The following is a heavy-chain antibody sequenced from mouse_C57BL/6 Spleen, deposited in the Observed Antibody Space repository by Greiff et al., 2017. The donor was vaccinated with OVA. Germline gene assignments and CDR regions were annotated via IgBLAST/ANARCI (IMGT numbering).Heavy chain of an antibody. J-gene: IGHJ3*01. D-gene: IGHD1-1*01. V-gene: IGHV1-64*01. CDR2: IHPNSGST. Sequence: QVQLQQPGAELVKPGASVKLSCKASGYTFTSYWMHWVKQRPGQGLEWIGMIHPNSGSTNYNEKIKSKATLTVDKSSSTAYMQLSSLTSEDSAVYYCARRVYYGSSYVFAYWGQGTLVTVSA. CDR3: ARRVYYGSSYVFAY. CDR1: GYTFTSYW.